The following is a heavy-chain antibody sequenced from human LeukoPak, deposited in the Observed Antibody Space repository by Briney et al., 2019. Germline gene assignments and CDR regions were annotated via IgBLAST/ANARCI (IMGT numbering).Heavy chain of an antibody. D-gene: IGHD6-19*01. CDR1: GFTFSSHG. Sequence: GGSLRLSCAASGFTFSSHGMHWVRQAPGKGLEWVALVSYDGSNKYNADSVKGRFTISRDNSKNTLYLQMNSLRAEDTAVYYCAKEERDSGWYNYYFDYWGQGTLVTVSS. V-gene: IGHV3-30*18. CDR2: VSYDGSNK. CDR3: AKEERDSGWYNYYFDY. J-gene: IGHJ4*02.